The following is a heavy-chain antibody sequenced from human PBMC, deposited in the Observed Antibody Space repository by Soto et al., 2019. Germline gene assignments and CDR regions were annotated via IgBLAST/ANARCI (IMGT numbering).Heavy chain of an antibody. J-gene: IGHJ5*02. V-gene: IGHV1-8*01. Sequence: QVQLVQSGAEVKKPGASVKVSCKASGYTFTSYDINWVRQAPGQGLDWMGWMNPDSGNTGYAQKFQGRVTMTRNTSISTAYMELSSLRSDDPAVYYCARARGMVPFDPWGQGTLVTVSS. CDR3: ARARGMVPFDP. CDR2: MNPDSGNT. D-gene: IGHD2-8*01. CDR1: GYTFTSYD.